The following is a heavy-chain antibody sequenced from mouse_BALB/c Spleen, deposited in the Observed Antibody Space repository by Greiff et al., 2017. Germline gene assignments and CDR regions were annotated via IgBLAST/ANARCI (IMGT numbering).Heavy chain of an antibody. CDR2: IWSDGST. CDR1: GFSLTSYG. Sequence: VQLQESGPDLVAPSQSLSITCTVSGFSLTSYGVHWVRQPPGKGLEWLVVIWSDGSTTYNSALKSRLSISKDNSKSQVFLKMNSLQTDDTAMYYCARHQVRGYAMDYWGQGTSVTVSS. V-gene: IGHV2-6-2*01. CDR3: ARHQVRGYAMDY. D-gene: IGHD2-14*01. J-gene: IGHJ4*01.